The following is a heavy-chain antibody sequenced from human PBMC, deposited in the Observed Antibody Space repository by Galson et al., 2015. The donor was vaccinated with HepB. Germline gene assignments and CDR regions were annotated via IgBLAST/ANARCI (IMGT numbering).Heavy chain of an antibody. D-gene: IGHD3-10*01. CDR3: ARAKGHMVRGAAYAFDI. Sequence: SLRLSSAASGFTFSSHAMHWARQAPRKGLEWVAVISYDGSNKYYADAVKGRFTISRDNSKNTLYLQMNSLRAEDTAVYYCARAKGHMVRGAAYAFDIWGQGTMVTVSS. V-gene: IGHV3-30*04. J-gene: IGHJ3*02. CDR2: ISYDGSNK. CDR1: GFTFSSHA.